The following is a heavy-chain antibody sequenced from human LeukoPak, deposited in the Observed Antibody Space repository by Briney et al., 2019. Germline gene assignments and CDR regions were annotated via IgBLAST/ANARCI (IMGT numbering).Heavy chain of an antibody. CDR2: ISGSGVST. Sequence: GGSLRLSCAASGYSFNAYAMSWVRQAPGKGLEWVSVISGSGVSTYYADSVKGRITISRDNSKNVLYVQMSSLRAEDTAVYYCAKHLDYSSSSCPDYWGQGTLVTVSS. CDR1: GYSFNAYA. CDR3: AKHLDYSSSSCPDY. J-gene: IGHJ4*02. V-gene: IGHV3-23*01. D-gene: IGHD6-13*01.